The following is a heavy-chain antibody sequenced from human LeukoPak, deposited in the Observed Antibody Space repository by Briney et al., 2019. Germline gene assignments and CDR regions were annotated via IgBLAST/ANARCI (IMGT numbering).Heavy chain of an antibody. J-gene: IGHJ4*02. V-gene: IGHV1-18*01. CDR3: ARDLGYYDSSGYQIVYYFDY. CDR1: GYTFTSYG. CDR2: ISAYNGNT. Sequence: ASVNVSCKASGYTFTSYGISWVRQAPGQGLEWMGWISAYNGNTNYAQKLQGRVTMTTDTSTSTAYMELRSLRSDDTAVYYCARDLGYYDSSGYQIVYYFDYWGQGTLVTVSS. D-gene: IGHD3-22*01.